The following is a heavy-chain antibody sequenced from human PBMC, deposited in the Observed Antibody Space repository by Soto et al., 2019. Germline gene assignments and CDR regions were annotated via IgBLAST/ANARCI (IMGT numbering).Heavy chain of an antibody. D-gene: IGHD2-2*01. V-gene: IGHV1-3*01. J-gene: IGHJ4*02. CDR2: INAGNGNT. CDR3: ARAFSYCSSTSCHSVGGY. CDR1: GYTFTSYA. Sequence: ASVKVSCKASGYTFTSYAMHWVRQAPGQRLEWMGWINAGNGNTKYSQKFQGRVTITRDTSASTAYMELSSLRSEDTAVYYCARAFSYCSSTSCHSVGGYWGQGTLVTVSS.